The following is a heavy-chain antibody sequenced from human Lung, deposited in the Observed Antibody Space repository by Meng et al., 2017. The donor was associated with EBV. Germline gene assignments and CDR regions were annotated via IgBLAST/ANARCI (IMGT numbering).Heavy chain of an antibody. CDR2: INVANSNT. V-gene: IGHV1-3*01. D-gene: IGHD3-10*01. J-gene: IGHJ4*02. CDR1: GYTFTSYA. Sequence: QGQRVQSGAEVKKPGASVKVSCEASGYTFTSYAIHWVRQAPGQRLEWMGWINVANSNTKYSQKFQGRVTITRDTSARTAYMELSSLRSEDTAVYYCAREAYGWGTCALDYWGQGTLVTVSS. CDR3: AREAYGWGTCALDY.